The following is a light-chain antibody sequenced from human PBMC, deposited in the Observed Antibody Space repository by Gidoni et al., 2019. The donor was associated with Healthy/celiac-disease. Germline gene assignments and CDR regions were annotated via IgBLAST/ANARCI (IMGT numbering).Light chain of an antibody. Sequence: EIVLTQSPATLSLSPGERATLSCRASQSVSSYLAWYQQKPGQAPRLLIYDASKRATGIPARFSGSGSGTDFTLTISSLEPEDFAVYYCQQRSNWPPTWTFXQXTKVEIK. CDR1: QSVSSY. CDR3: QQRSNWPPTWT. CDR2: DAS. V-gene: IGKV3-11*01. J-gene: IGKJ1*01.